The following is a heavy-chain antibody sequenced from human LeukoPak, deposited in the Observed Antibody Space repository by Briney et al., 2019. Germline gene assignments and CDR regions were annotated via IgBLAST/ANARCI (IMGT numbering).Heavy chain of an antibody. V-gene: IGHV4-34*01. CDR1: GGSFSGYY. CDR3: ARDRVVVVPAAIQVHYYYYGMDV. D-gene: IGHD2-2*02. CDR2: INHSGST. Sequence: SETLSLTCAVYGGSFSGYYWSWIRQPPGKGLEWIGEINHSGSTNYNPSLKSRVTISVDTSKNQFSLKLSSVTAADTAVYYCARDRVVVVPAAIQVHYYYYGMDVWGQGTTVTVSS. J-gene: IGHJ6*02.